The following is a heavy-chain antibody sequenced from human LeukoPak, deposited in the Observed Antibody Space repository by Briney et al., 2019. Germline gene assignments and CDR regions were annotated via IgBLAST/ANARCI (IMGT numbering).Heavy chain of an antibody. Sequence: SVKVSCKASGGTFTSYAISWVRQAPGQGLEWMGGIIPIFGTANYAQKFQGRVTITADESTSTAYMELSSLRSEDTAVYYCARSPDYGGTYFDYWGQGTLVTVFS. CDR3: ARSPDYGGTYFDY. D-gene: IGHD4-23*01. CDR2: IIPIFGTA. V-gene: IGHV1-69*13. CDR1: GGTFTSYA. J-gene: IGHJ4*02.